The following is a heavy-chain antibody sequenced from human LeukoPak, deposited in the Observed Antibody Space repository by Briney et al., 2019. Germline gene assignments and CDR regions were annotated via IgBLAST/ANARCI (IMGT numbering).Heavy chain of an antibody. D-gene: IGHD2-15*01. CDR3: ARGHADIGLNYFDY. J-gene: IGHJ4*02. Sequence: SETPSLTCAVYGGSFSDYYWIWIRQPPGKGLEWIGEINHVGGTNYNPSLKSRGTISVDTPKNQFSLRLSSVTAADTALYFCARGHADIGLNYFDYWGPGTLVTVSS. CDR1: GGSFSDYY. V-gene: IGHV4-34*01. CDR2: INHVGGT.